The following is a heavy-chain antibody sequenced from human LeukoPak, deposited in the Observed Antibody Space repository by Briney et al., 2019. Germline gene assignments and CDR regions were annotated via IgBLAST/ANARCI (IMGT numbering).Heavy chain of an antibody. CDR2: IKQDGSEK. Sequence: GGSLILSCAASGFTFSSYWMSWVRQAPGKGLEWVANIKQDGSEKYYVDSVKGRFTISRDNAKNSLYLQMNSLRAEDTAVYYCARVPGYSYGSEGFDYWGQGTLVTVSS. V-gene: IGHV3-7*01. CDR1: GFTFSSYW. CDR3: ARVPGYSYGSEGFDY. J-gene: IGHJ4*02. D-gene: IGHD5-18*01.